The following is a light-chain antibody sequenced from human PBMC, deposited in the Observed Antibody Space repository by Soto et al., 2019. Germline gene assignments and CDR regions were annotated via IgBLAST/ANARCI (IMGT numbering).Light chain of an antibody. V-gene: IGLV1-44*01. Sequence: QSVLTQPPSASGTPGQRVTISCSGSTSNIGSKTVSWYQQLPGSAPKVLIYNNNERPSGVPDRFSGSKSGTSASLAISGLQAEDEGHYYCQSYDKRLTAYVFGTGTKLTVL. J-gene: IGLJ1*01. CDR3: QSYDKRLTAYV. CDR1: TSNIGSKT. CDR2: NNN.